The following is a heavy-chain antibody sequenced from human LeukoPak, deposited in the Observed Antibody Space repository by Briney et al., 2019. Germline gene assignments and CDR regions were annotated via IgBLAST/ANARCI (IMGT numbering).Heavy chain of an antibody. V-gene: IGHV1-2*02. D-gene: IGHD2-2*01. CDR1: GYTFTGYY. Sequence: ASVKVSCKASGYTFTGYYMHWVRQAPGQGLEWMGWINHNSGGTNYAQKFQGRVTMTRDTSISTAYMELSRLRSDDTAVYYCARAKYCSSTSCPRVNWFDPWGQGTLVTVSS. CDR2: INHNSGGT. CDR3: ARAKYCSSTSCPRVNWFDP. J-gene: IGHJ5*02.